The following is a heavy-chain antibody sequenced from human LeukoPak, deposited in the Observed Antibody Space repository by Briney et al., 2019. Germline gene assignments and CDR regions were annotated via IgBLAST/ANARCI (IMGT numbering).Heavy chain of an antibody. D-gene: IGHD3-3*01. CDR3: AHHSSGYYKWGYFDY. CDR1: GFSLSTSGVG. J-gene: IGHJ4*02. CDR2: IYWDDDK. Sequence: ESGPTLVKPTQTLTLTCTFSGFSLSTSGVGVGWIRQPPGKALEWLALIYWDDDKRYSPSLKSRLTITKDTSKNQVVLTMTNMDPVDTATYYCAHHSSGYYKWGYFDYWGQGTLVTVSS. V-gene: IGHV2-5*02.